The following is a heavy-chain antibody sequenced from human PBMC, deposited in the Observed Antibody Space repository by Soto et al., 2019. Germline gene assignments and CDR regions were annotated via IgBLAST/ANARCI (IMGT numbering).Heavy chain of an antibody. CDR2: ISAYNGNT. V-gene: IGHV1-18*04. J-gene: IGHJ6*02. CDR1: GYTFTSYG. D-gene: IGHD5-12*01. CDR3: ARRWLRPSIDYYYYGMDG. Sequence: ASVKVSCKASGYTFTSYGISWVRQAPGQGLEWMGWISAYNGNTNYAQKLQGRVTMTTDTSTSTAYMELRSLRSDDTAVYYCARRWLRPSIDYYYYGMDGWGQGTTVTVSS.